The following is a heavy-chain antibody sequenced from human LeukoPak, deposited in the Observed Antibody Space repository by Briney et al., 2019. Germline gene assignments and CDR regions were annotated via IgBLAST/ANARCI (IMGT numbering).Heavy chain of an antibody. CDR3: ARVAIYLYYYGMDV. Sequence: PSQTLSLTCAVSGGSISSGGYSWSWIRQLPGKDLEWIGYIYHSGSTYYNPSLKSRVTISVDRSKNQFSLKLSSVTAVDTAVYYCARVAIYLYYYGMDVWGQGTTVTVSS. CDR2: IYHSGST. D-gene: IGHD5/OR15-5a*01. J-gene: IGHJ6*02. CDR1: GGSISSGGYS. V-gene: IGHV4-30-2*01.